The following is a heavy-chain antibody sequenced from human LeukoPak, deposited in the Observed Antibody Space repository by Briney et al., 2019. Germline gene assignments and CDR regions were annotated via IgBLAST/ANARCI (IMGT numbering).Heavy chain of an antibody. Sequence: GGYLRLSCAASGFTFNIYNMNWVRQVPGKGREWVASISSQSVYIYYADSVKGRFAISRDNPKKSLYLQMNSLTAEDTAVYFCSRDLDCTVTTCFDGDDGFDIWGRGTVVTVS. V-gene: IGHV3-21*01. CDR1: GFTFNIYN. J-gene: IGHJ3*02. D-gene: IGHD2-8*02. CDR2: ISSQSVYI. CDR3: SRDLDCTVTTCFDGDDGFDI.